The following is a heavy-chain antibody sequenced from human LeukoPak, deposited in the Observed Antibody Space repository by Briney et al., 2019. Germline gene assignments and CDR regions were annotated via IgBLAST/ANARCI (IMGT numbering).Heavy chain of an antibody. D-gene: IGHD3-3*01. CDR3: ARAWAYDFWSGYYKS. Sequence: SETLSLTCAVYGESFSGYYWSWIRQPPGKGLEWIGEINHSGSTNYNPSLKSRVTISVDTSKNQFSLKLSSVTAADTAVYYCARAWAYDFWSGYYKSWGQGTLVTVSS. CDR1: GESFSGYY. CDR2: INHSGST. V-gene: IGHV4-34*01. J-gene: IGHJ5*02.